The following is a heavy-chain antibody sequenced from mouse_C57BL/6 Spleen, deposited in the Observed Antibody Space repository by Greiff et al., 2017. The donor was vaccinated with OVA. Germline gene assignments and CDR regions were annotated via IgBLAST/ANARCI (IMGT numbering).Heavy chain of an antibody. J-gene: IGHJ3*01. CDR3: AREDGYAWLAY. V-gene: IGHV3-6*01. CDR2: ISYDGSN. CDR1: GYSITSGYY. D-gene: IGHD2-2*01. Sequence: EVKLMESGPGLVKPSQSLSLTCSVTGYSITSGYYWNWIRQFPGNKLEWMGYISYDGSNNYNPSLKNRISITRDTSKNQFFLKLNSVTTEDTATYYCAREDGYAWLAYWGQGTLVTVSA.